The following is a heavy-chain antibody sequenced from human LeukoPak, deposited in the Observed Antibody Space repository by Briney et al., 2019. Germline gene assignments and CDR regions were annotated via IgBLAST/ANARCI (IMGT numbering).Heavy chain of an antibody. CDR3: AKGVVVPAAVFDY. V-gene: IGHV3-23*01. CDR2: ISGGGGST. Sequence: GGSLRLSCAASGFTFSSYAMSWIRQAPGKGLEWVSAISGGGGSTYYADSVKGRFTISRDNSKNTLYLQMNSLRAEDTAVYYCAKGVVVPAAVFDYWGQGTLVTVSS. J-gene: IGHJ4*02. D-gene: IGHD2-2*01. CDR1: GFTFSSYA.